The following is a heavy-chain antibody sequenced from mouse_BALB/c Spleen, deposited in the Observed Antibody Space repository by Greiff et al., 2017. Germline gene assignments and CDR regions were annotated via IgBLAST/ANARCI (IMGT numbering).Heavy chain of an antibody. V-gene: IGHV1-63*01. Sequence: QVQLQQSGAELVRPGTSVKISCKASGYAFTNYWLGWVKQRPGHGLEWIGDIYPGSGNTYYNEKFKGKATLTADKSSSTAYMQLSSLTSEDSAVYFCARSPYYGSSFSYAMDYWGQGTSVTVAS. D-gene: IGHD1-1*01. CDR3: ARSPYYGSSFSYAMDY. CDR1: GYAFTNYW. CDR2: IYPGSGNT. J-gene: IGHJ4*01.